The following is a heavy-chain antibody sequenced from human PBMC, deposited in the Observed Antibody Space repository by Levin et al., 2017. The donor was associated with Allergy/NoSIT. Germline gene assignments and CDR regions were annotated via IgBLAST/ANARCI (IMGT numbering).Heavy chain of an antibody. D-gene: IGHD5-24*01. Sequence: GGSLRLSCAASGFTFSSYAMHWVRQAPGKGLEWVAVISYDGSNKYYADSVKGRFTISRDNSKNTLYLQMNSLRAEDTAVYYCARVAAGGDGPDYWGQGTLVTVSS. CDR3: ARVAAGGDGPDY. CDR2: ISYDGSNK. V-gene: IGHV3-30-3*01. J-gene: IGHJ4*02. CDR1: GFTFSSYA.